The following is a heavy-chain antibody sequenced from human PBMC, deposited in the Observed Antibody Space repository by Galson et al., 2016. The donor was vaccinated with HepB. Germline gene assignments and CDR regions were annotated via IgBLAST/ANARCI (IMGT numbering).Heavy chain of an antibody. J-gene: IGHJ4*02. V-gene: IGHV3-7*01. Sequence: SLRLSCAVSGFTFSTYWMSWVRQAPGKGLEWVANINQDGGEKYYLDSVKGRFTISRDNAQNSLYLQMSSLRVEDTAVYYCARTSNRGLIIGGDYFDSWGQGTLVTVSS. CDR3: ARTSNRGLIIGGDYFDS. CDR2: INQDGGEK. D-gene: IGHD3-10*01. CDR1: GFTFSTYW.